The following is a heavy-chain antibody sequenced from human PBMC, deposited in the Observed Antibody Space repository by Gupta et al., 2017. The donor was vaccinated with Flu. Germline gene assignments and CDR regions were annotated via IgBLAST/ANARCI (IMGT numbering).Heavy chain of an antibody. J-gene: IGHJ4*02. V-gene: IGHV4-59*01. D-gene: IGHD3-16*01. CDR2: IYDSGSP. Sequence: RQPPGKGLEWIGYIYDSGSPNYNPARKSRVTKPVDTSKNPFSLRRSCVSAAGTAVYYGGRGGGALGERPFDYWGQGTLVTGSS. CDR3: GRGGGALGERPFDY.